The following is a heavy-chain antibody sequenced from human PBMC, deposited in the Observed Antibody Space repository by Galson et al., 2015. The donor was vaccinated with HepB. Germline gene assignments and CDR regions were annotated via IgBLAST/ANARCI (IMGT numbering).Heavy chain of an antibody. J-gene: IGHJ4*02. CDR1: GGSISSYY. D-gene: IGHD6-13*01. V-gene: IGHV4-59*01. CDR2: IYYSGST. CDR3: ARCRYSSSCGH. Sequence: SETLSLTCTVSGGSISSYYWSWIRQPPGKGLEWIGYIYYSGSTNYNPSLKSRVTISVDTSKNQFSLKLSSVTAADTAVYYCARCRYSSSCGHWGQGTLVTVSS.